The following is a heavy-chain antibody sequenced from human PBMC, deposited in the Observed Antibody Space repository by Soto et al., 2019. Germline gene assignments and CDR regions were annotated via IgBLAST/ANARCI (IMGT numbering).Heavy chain of an antibody. D-gene: IGHD2-21*01. CDR1: GGSFISYT. V-gene: IGHV1-69*02. J-gene: IGHJ6*03. Sequence: QVQLVQSGAEVKKPGSSVKVSCEASGGSFISYTFTWVRQAPGQGLEWMGRIIPIQGRANYALKLQDRVTIPADRSTKTVDMELRSLRPEDTAVYYCAKSLLFVDHAYMDVWGKGTTVTVSS. CDR2: IIPIQGRA. CDR3: AKSLLFVDHAYMDV.